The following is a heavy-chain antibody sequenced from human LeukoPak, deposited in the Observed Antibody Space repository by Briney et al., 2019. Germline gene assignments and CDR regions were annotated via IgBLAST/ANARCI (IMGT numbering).Heavy chain of an antibody. CDR1: GYTLTELS. Sequence: GASVKVSCKVSGYTLTELSMHWVRQAPGKGLEWMRGFDPEDGETIYAQKFQGRVTMTEDTSTDTAYMELSSLRSEDTAVYYCALLAGSSGGGNWFDPWGQGTLVTVSS. CDR2: FDPEDGET. CDR3: ALLAGSSGGGNWFDP. D-gene: IGHD6-25*01. J-gene: IGHJ5*02. V-gene: IGHV1-24*01.